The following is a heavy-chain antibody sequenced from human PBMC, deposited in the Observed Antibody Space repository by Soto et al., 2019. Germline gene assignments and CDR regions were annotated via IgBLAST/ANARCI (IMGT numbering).Heavy chain of an antibody. CDR3: ARDGKVEWFGELCPGY. D-gene: IGHD3-10*01. CDR1: GYTFTSYG. Sequence: VQLVQSGAEVKKPGASVKVSCKASGYTFTSYGISWVRQAPGQGLEWMGWISAYNGNTNYAQKLQGRVTMTTDTSTSTGYIELRSLRTDDTAVYYCARDGKVEWFGELCPGYWGHGTLVTVSS. CDR2: ISAYNGNT. J-gene: IGHJ4*01. V-gene: IGHV1-18*01.